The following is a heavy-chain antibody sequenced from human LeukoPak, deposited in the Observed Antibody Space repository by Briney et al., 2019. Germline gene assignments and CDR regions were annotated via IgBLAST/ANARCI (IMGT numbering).Heavy chain of an antibody. Sequence: PGGSLRLSCAASGFTFSSYAMHWVRQAPGKGLEWVAVISYDGGNKYYADSVKGRFTISRDNSKNTLYLQMNSLRAEDTAVYYCARVGGRYSPLGYWGQGTLVTVSS. CDR1: GFTFSSYA. CDR3: ARVGGRYSPLGY. V-gene: IGHV3-30*07. D-gene: IGHD3-16*02. J-gene: IGHJ4*02. CDR2: ISYDGGNK.